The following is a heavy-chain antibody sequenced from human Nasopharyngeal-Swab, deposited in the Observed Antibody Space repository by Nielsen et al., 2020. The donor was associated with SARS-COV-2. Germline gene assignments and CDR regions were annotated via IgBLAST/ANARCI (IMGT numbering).Heavy chain of an antibody. D-gene: IGHD5-18*01. CDR1: GGSISSSNYY. J-gene: IGHJ5*02. Sequence: SETLSLTCTVSGGSISSSNYYWGWIRQPPGKGLEWIGSIYYSGSTYYNPSLKSRVTISVDTSKNQFSLKLSSVTAADTAVYYCARRGYSYGSFDPWGQGTLVTVSS. CDR2: IYYSGST. V-gene: IGHV4-39*01. CDR3: ARRGYSYGSFDP.